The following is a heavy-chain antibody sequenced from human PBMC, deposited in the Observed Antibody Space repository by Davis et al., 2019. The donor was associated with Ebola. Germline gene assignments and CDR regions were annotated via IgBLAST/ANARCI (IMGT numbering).Heavy chain of an antibody. CDR1: GFTFSSYS. CDR3: AREVATDGQLYYYYGMDV. Sequence: GESLKISCAASGFTFSSYSMNWVRQAPGKGLEWVSSISSSSSYIYYADSVKGRFTISRDNSKNTLYLQMNSLRAEDTAVYYCAREVATDGQLYYYYGMDVWGQGTMVTVFS. V-gene: IGHV3-21*01. J-gene: IGHJ6*02. CDR2: ISSSSSYI. D-gene: IGHD5-12*01.